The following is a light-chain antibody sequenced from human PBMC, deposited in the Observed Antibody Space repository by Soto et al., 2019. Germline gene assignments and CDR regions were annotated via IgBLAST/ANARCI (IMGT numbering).Light chain of an antibody. J-gene: IGLJ2*01. CDR2: DND. Sequence: QSVLTQPPSVSAAPGQKATISCSGSSSNVGINYVSWYLHLPGTAPKLLIYDNDRRPSGIPDRFSGSKSGTSATLGITGLQTGDEADYYCGAWDNSLSIVIFGGGTKLTVL. V-gene: IGLV1-51*01. CDR1: SSNVGINY. CDR3: GAWDNSLSIVI.